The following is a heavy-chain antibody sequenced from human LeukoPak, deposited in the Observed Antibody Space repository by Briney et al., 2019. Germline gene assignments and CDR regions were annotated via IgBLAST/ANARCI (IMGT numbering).Heavy chain of an antibody. CDR2: ISYDGSNK. D-gene: IGHD2-2*01. V-gene: IGHV3-30*18. CDR3: VKDLGGPAAESVDY. CDR1: GFTFSSYG. Sequence: GGSLRLSCAASGFTFSSYGMHWVRQAPGKGLEWVAVISYDGSNKYYADPVKGRFTISRDNSKNTLYLQMNSLRAEDTAVYYCVKDLGGPAAESVDYWGQGTLVTVSS. J-gene: IGHJ4*02.